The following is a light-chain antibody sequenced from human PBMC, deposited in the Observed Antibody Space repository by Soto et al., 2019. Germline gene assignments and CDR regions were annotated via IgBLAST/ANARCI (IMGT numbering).Light chain of an antibody. V-gene: IGKV4-1*01. CDR1: QSIFYSSDNKHY. J-gene: IGKJ1*01. CDR3: QQYYSASTWT. Sequence: DIVMTQSPDSLAVSLGERATINCKSSQSIFYSSDNKHYLAWFQQKPGQPPKLLIYWASTREAGVLERLSSSGSGTDLTLTISGRQAEDVVVFYCQQYYSASTWTFGQGTKVDIK. CDR2: WAS.